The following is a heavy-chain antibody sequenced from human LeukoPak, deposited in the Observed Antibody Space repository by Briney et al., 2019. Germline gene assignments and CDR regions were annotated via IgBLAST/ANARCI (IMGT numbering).Heavy chain of an antibody. V-gene: IGHV3-15*01. CDR3: TTLTLGYSFGSSVTSY. J-gene: IGHJ4*02. Sequence: NPGGSLRLSCAASGFTVTNAWMTWVRQAPGKGLEWVGRIKSKTSGGTTDYAAPVKGRFTISRDDSENMLYLQMNSLKTEDTAVYYCTTLTLGYSFGSSVTSYWGQGTLVSVSS. D-gene: IGHD5-18*01. CDR2: IKSKTSGGTT. CDR1: GFTVTNAW.